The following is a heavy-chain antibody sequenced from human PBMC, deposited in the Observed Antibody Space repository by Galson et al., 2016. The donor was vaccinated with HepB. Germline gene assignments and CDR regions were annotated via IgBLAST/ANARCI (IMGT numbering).Heavy chain of an antibody. V-gene: IGHV3-53*04. CDR3: ARGRWQLD. J-gene: IGHJ4*02. D-gene: IGHD6-13*01. CDR2: IYSGGFT. Sequence: SLRLSCAASGFTVSSNYMNWVRQAPGKGLQWVSVIYSGGFTYYADSLKGRFTIFRHNSKNTLYLQMNSLRAEDTAVYYCARGRWQLDWGQGTLVTVSS. CDR1: GFTVSSNY.